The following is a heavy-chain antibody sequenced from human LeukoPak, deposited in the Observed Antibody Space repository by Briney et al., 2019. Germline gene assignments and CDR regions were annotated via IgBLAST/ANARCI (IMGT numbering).Heavy chain of an antibody. Sequence: GGSLRLSCAASGFTFSSYNMNWVRQAPGKGLEWVSSISSSSTYIYYAASVKGRFTISRDNAKNSLYLQMNSPRAEDTAVYYCASGDVAVAGTGFDYWGQGTLVTVSS. J-gene: IGHJ4*02. CDR1: GFTFSSYN. D-gene: IGHD6-19*01. CDR2: ISSSSTYI. V-gene: IGHV3-21*01. CDR3: ASGDVAVAGTGFDY.